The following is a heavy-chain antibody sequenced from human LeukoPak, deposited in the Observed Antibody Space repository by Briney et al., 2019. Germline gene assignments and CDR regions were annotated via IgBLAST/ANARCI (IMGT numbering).Heavy chain of an antibody. CDR3: ARVADYYGSGSYSYFDY. CDR2: INHSGST. V-gene: IGHV4-34*01. Sequence: SETLSLTCAVYGGSFSGYYWSWIRQPPGKGLEWIGEINHSGSTNYNPSLKSRVTISVDTSKNQFSLKLSSVTAADTAVYYCARVADYYGSGSYSYFDYWGQGTLVTVSS. CDR1: GGSFSGYY. D-gene: IGHD3-10*01. J-gene: IGHJ4*02.